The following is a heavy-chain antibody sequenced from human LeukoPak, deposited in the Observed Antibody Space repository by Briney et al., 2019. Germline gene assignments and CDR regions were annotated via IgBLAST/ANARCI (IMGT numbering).Heavy chain of an antibody. J-gene: IGHJ5*02. CDR1: GFTFSSYS. CDR3: ARRIAAAGNNWFDP. D-gene: IGHD6-13*01. CDR2: ISSSSSYI. Sequence: GGSLRLSXAASGFTFSSYSMNWVRQAPGKGLEWVSSISSSSSYIYYADSVKGRFTISRDNAKNSLYLQMNSLRAEDTAVYYCARRIAAAGNNWFDPWGQGTLVTVSS. V-gene: IGHV3-21*01.